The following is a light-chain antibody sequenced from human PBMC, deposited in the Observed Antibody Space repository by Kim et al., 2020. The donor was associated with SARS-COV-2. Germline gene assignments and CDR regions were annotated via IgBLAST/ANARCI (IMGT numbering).Light chain of an antibody. V-gene: IGKV1-6*01. CDR2: ATS. CDR3: LQDYVSPLT. CDR1: QGIRND. Sequence: AIQMTQSPSSLSASVGDRVTITCRASQGIRNDLGWYQQKPGRAPNLLIYATSTLQSGVPSRFSGSGSGTDFTLTISSLQPEDVATYYCLQDYVSPLTFGGGTKVDIK. J-gene: IGKJ4*01.